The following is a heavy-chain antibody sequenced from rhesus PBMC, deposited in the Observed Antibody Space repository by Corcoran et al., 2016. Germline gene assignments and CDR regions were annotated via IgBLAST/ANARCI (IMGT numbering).Heavy chain of an antibody. CDR1: GGSISGDS. CDR3: ARTPSPYNWNVLDY. CDR2: IGGSSGST. J-gene: IGHJ4*01. V-gene: IGHV4-165*02. Sequence: QVQLQESGPGLVKPSETLSLTCAVPGGSISGDSWTGSRQPPGKGLAWIGSIGGSSGSTYYHHSVKSRVTISTGTSKNQFSLKLRSVTAADTAVYYCARTPSPYNWNVLDYWGQGVLVTVSS. D-gene: IGHD1-32*01.